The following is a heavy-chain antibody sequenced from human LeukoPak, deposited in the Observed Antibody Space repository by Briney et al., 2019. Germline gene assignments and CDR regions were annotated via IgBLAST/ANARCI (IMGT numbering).Heavy chain of an antibody. V-gene: IGHV4-31*03. CDR2: IYYSGST. CDR3: ARLTSTVTTPLEFDY. J-gene: IGHJ4*02. Sequence: SETLSLTCTVSGGSISSGGYYWSWIRQPPEKGLEWIGYIYYSGSTYYNPPLKSRVTISVDTSKKQFSLKLNSVTAADTAVYYCARLTSTVTTPLEFDYWGQGALVTVSS. CDR1: GGSISSGGYY. D-gene: IGHD4-17*01.